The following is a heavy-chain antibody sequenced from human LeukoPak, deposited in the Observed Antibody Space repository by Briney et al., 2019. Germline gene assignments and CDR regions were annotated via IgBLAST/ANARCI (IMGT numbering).Heavy chain of an antibody. D-gene: IGHD3-22*01. CDR1: GFTFSSDN. CDR3: ARRGDSRGYYDAFDI. V-gene: IGHV3-13*01. J-gene: IGHJ3*02. CDR2: VGTAGDT. Sequence: PGGSLRLSRTASGFTFSSDNMHWVRQPTGKGLEWVSAVGTAGDTYYPGSVKGRFTISRENAKNSLYLQMNSLRAGDTAVYYCARRGDSRGYYDAFDIWGQGTMVTVSS.